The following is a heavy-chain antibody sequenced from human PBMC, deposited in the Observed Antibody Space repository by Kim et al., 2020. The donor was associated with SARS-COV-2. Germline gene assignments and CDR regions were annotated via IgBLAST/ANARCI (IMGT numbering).Heavy chain of an antibody. J-gene: IGHJ4*02. CDR3: ARTTTKWNFDY. CDR2: VRSGVDSK. D-gene: IGHD1-1*01. V-gene: IGHV3-23*01. CDR1: GFTLSSYG. Sequence: GGSLRLSCAASGFTLSSYGMTWVRQAPGKGLEWVSSVRSGVDSKEYADSVKGRFTISRDNSKNTLHLQMNSLRAEDTAVYCCARTTTKWNFDYWGQGALVTVSS.